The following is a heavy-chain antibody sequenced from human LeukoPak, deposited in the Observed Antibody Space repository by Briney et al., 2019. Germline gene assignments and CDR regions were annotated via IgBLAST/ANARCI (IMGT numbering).Heavy chain of an antibody. D-gene: IGHD2-15*01. J-gene: IGHJ4*02. CDR1: GVTFSNYR. CDR2: ISGSGGTT. CDR3: AKDVGSGGGPDRYFDC. V-gene: IGHV3-23*01. Sequence: GGSLRLSCAASGVTFSNYRMSWVRHAPGKGLEWVSAISGSGGTTYYADSVKGRFTISRDNSKNTLYLQMNSLRAEDTAVYYCAKDVGSGGGPDRYFDCWGQGTLVTVSS.